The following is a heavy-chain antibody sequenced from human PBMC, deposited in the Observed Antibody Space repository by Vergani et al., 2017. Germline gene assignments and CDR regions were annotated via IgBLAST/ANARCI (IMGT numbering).Heavy chain of an antibody. V-gene: IGHV4-34*02. CDR1: GGLFRGYY. Sequence: QVQLQQSGAGLLKPSETLSLMCGLYGGLFRGYYWSWIRQSPGKGLEWIGEIDHSGSANYNPSLKTRVIISVDTSKNQSSLKLTSVTAADTAVYYCARHGPGYYHYYMHVWGKGTTVTVSS. CDR3: ARHGPGYYHYYMHV. CDR2: IDHSGSA. D-gene: IGHD2-8*01. J-gene: IGHJ6*03.